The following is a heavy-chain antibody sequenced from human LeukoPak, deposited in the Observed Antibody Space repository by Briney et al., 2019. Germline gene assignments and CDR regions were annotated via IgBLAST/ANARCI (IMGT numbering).Heavy chain of an antibody. J-gene: IGHJ4*02. CDR3: ARDVNGYRDY. CDR2: IKQDGSEE. Sequence: PGGSLRLSCVASGFTFSTYWMTWVRLPPGKVLEWVANIKQDGSEEYYVDSVKGRFTISRDNAKSALYLQMNSLRGDDTAVYYCARDVNGYRDYWGQGTLVTVSS. V-gene: IGHV3-7*01. CDR1: GFTFSTYW. D-gene: IGHD5-18*01.